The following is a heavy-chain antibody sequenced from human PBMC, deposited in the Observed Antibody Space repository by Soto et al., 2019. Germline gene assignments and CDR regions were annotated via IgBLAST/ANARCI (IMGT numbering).Heavy chain of an antibody. V-gene: IGHV3-48*01. J-gene: IGHJ4*02. CDR3: ARGAYYYDSSGLSY. Sequence: EVQLVESGGGLVQPRGSLRLSCAASGFTFSSYSMNWVRQAPGKGLEWVSYISSSSSTIYYADSVKGRFTISRDNAKNSLYLQMNSLRAEDTAVYYCARGAYYYDSSGLSYWGQGTLVTVSS. CDR2: ISSSSSTI. D-gene: IGHD3-22*01. CDR1: GFTFSSYS.